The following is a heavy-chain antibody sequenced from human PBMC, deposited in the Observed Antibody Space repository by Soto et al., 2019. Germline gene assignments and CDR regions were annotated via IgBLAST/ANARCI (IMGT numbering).Heavy chain of an antibody. CDR3: AREKYYYDSSGYYYEAYWFDP. J-gene: IGHJ5*02. CDR1: SYTFPSYD. D-gene: IGHD3-22*01. Sequence: SVKVSFKASSYTFPSYDINWVRQATGQGLEWMGWINPNSGNTGYAQKFQGRVTMTRNTSISTAYVELSSLRSEYKAVYYCAREKYYYDSSGYYYEAYWFDPWGQGTLVTVSS. CDR2: INPNSGNT. V-gene: IGHV1-8*01.